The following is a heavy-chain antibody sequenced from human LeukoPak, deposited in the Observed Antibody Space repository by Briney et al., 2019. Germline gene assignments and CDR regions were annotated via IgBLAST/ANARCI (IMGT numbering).Heavy chain of an antibody. CDR2: MYYSGST. V-gene: IGHV4-59*01. D-gene: IGHD3-9*01. Sequence: LETLSLTCTVSGGSISSFYWSWFRQPPGKGLEWIGLMYYSGSTYYNPSLKSRVSLSVDTSKNQFSLKLNSVTAADTAVYYCARAGYDTATGYCGAFDIWGQGTMVTVSS. CDR3: ARAGYDTATGYCGAFDI. J-gene: IGHJ3*02. CDR1: GGSISSFY.